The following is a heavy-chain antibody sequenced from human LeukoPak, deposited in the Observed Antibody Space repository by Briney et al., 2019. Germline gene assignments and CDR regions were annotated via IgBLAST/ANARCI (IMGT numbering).Heavy chain of an antibody. CDR1: RYTFTGYY. J-gene: IGHJ6*03. Sequence: GASEKVSCKASRYTFTGYYMHWVRQAPGQGLEWMEWINPNSGGTNYAQKFQGRVTMTRDTSISTAYMELSRLRSDDTAVYYCARDGERCTAMVPSGDMDVWGKGTTVTVSS. CDR3: ARDGERCTAMVPSGDMDV. CDR2: INPNSGGT. V-gene: IGHV1-2*02. D-gene: IGHD5-18*01.